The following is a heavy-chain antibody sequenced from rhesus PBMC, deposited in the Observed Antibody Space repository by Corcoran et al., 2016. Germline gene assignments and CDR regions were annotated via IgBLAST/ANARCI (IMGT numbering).Heavy chain of an antibody. Sequence: EVQLVESGGGLVQPGGSLRLSCAASGFTFSNYWMSWVRQAPGKGLEWVGFNKKKADGGTAAYAESVKGRFTISRDDSKNTLYLQMNSLKTEDTAVYYCTREYYEDDYGYYYFDYWGQGVLVTVSS. V-gene: IGHV3S11*01. CDR1: GFTFSNYW. J-gene: IGHJ4*01. D-gene: IGHD3-9*01. CDR2: NKKKADGGTA. CDR3: TREYYEDDYGYYYFDY.